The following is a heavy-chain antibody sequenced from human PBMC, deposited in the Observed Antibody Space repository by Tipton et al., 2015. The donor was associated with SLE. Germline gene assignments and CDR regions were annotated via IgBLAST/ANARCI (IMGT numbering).Heavy chain of an antibody. CDR3: ARENEGPGDS. CDR1: GFTFSNYE. V-gene: IGHV3-48*03. J-gene: IGHJ4*02. CDR2: ITSSGTTL. Sequence: SLRLSCAASGFTFSNYEMNWVRQAPGKGLEFVSYITSSGTTLSYADSVRGRFTISRDNAKNLLYLQMKNLRAEDTAVYYCARENEGPGDSWGQRTLVTVSS. D-gene: IGHD1-1*01.